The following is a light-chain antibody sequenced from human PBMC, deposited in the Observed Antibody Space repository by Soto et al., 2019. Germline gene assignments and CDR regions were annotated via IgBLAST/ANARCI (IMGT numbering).Light chain of an antibody. CDR3: QQYGSSPTWT. CDR2: GAS. J-gene: IGKJ1*01. CDR1: QSVSNY. Sequence: EIVMTQSPATLSVSPGERAILSCRASQSVSNYLAWYQQKPGQAPRLLIYGASTRATGIPDRFSGSGSGTDFTLTISRLEPEDSAVYYCQQYGSSPTWTFGQGTKVDNK. V-gene: IGKV3-20*01.